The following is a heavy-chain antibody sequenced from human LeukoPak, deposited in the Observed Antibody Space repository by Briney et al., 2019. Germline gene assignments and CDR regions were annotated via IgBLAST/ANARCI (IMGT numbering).Heavy chain of an antibody. V-gene: IGHV4-59*11. CDR3: ARDRASGSYYDY. J-gene: IGHJ4*02. CDR1: GGSISSHY. Sequence: PSETLSLTCTVSGGSISSHYWSWIRQPPGKGLEWIGYIYYSGSTNYNPSLKSRVTISVDPSKNQFSLKLSSVTAADTAVYYCARDRASGSYYDYWGQGTLVTVSS. CDR2: IYYSGST. D-gene: IGHD1-26*01.